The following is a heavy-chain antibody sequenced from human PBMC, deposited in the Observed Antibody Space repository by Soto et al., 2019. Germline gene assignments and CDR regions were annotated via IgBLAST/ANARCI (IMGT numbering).Heavy chain of an antibody. CDR3: ARDLNSGAKYQLLFAGTYYYYYGMDV. CDR1: GYTFTSYY. J-gene: IGHJ6*02. V-gene: IGHV1-46*01. Sequence: ASVKVSCKASGYTFTSYYMHWVRQAPGQGLEWMGIINPSGGSTSYAQKYQGKVTMTRDTSTSTVNMKQSSLRSENTAVNNSARDLNSGAKYQLLFAGTYYYYYGMDVWGQ. D-gene: IGHD2-2*01. CDR2: INPSGGST.